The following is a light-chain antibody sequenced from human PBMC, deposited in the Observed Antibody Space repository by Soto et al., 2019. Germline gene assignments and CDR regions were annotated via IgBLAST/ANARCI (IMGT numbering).Light chain of an antibody. Sequence: QSALTQPRSVSGSPGQSVTISCTGTSSDVGGHNLVSWYQQHPGKAPKLVIYDVSKWPSGVPDRFFGSKSGNTASLTISGLQAEDEADYYCGSYAGSSLWVCGGGTKLNVL. J-gene: IGLJ3*02. V-gene: IGLV2-11*01. CDR3: GSYAGSSLWV. CDR2: DVS. CDR1: SSDVGGHNL.